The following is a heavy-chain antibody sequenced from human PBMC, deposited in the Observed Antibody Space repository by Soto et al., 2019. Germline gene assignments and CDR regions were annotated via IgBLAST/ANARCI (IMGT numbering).Heavy chain of an antibody. V-gene: IGHV3-11*01. D-gene: IGHD6-13*01. CDR2: ISSSGSTI. J-gene: IGHJ5*02. CDR3: ARDRIAAAVNWFDP. Sequence: GGSLRLSCAASGFTFSDYYMSWIRQAPGKGLEWVSYISSSGSTIYYADSVKGRFTISRDNAKNSLYLQMNSLRAEDTAVYYCARDRIAAAVNWFDPWGQGTLVTVSS. CDR1: GFTFSDYY.